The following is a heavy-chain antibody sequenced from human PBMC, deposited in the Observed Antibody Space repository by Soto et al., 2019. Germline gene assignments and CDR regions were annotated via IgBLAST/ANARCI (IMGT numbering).Heavy chain of an antibody. V-gene: IGHV3-23*01. CDR3: AKYPDSSSSFAPLDY. D-gene: IGHD6-6*01. J-gene: IGHJ4*02. CDR1: GFTFSSYA. CDR2: ISGSGGST. Sequence: GGSLRLSCAASGFTFSSYAMSWVRQAPGKGLEWVSAISGSGGSTYYADSVKGRFTISRDNSKNTLYRQMNSLGAEDTAVYYCAKYPDSSSSFAPLDYWGQGTLVTVSS.